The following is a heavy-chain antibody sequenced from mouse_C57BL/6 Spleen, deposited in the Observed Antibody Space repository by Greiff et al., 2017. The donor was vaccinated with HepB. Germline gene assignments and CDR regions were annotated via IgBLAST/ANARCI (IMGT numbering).Heavy chain of an antibody. CDR1: GYTFTSYW. V-gene: IGHV1-69*01. CDR3: ARRDYYGSSYD. D-gene: IGHD1-1*01. Sequence: QVQLQQPGAELVMPGASVKLSCKASGYTFTSYWMHWVKQRPGQGLEWIGEIDPSDSYTNYNQKFKGKSTLTVDKSSSTAYMQISSLTSEDSAVYYCARRDYYGSSYDWGQGTLVTASA. J-gene: IGHJ3*01. CDR2: IDPSDSYT.